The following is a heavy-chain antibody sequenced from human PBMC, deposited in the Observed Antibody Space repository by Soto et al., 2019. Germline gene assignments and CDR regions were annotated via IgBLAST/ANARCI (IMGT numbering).Heavy chain of an antibody. CDR1: GFTFSNYI. CDR3: ARDDEGGSYCDLGY. J-gene: IGHJ4*02. CDR2: KLHDGNNK. V-gene: IGHV3-30-3*01. D-gene: IGHD3-10*01. Sequence: PGGSLRLSCAASGFTFSNYIMHWVRQAPGKGLEWVAIKLHDGNNKYYADSVKGRFTISRDNSKNKLYLQMNRLRTEDTAIYYCARDDEGGSYCDLGYWGQGTLVTVSS.